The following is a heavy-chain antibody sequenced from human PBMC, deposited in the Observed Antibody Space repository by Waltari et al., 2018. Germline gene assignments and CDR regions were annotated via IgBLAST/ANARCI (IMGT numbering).Heavy chain of an antibody. J-gene: IGHJ5*02. CDR2: SSGNNGHT. V-gene: IGHV1-18*01. Sequence: QVQLVQSVAERKKPAASVNVPCKAYGYTFSDHCISWVRQAPGQGLAWMGWSSGNNGHTNHAEKFQGRLIMTKDTSTTTVYMELTYLTPDDTAVYYCARERHRLMEEGYLMALDPWGQGTLVTVPS. CDR3: ARERHRLMEEGYLMALDP. CDR1: GYTFSDHC. D-gene: IGHD3-3*01.